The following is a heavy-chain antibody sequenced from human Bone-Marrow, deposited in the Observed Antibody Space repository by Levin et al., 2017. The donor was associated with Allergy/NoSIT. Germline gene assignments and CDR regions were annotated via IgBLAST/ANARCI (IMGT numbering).Heavy chain of an antibody. D-gene: IGHD4-17*01. Sequence: GESLKISCAASGFTFSTYAMNWVRQAPGKGLEWVSAISASGDSTYFADSVKGRFTISRDNSKNTLYLHMNSLRAEDTAVYYCANYGDYVTAFSWGKGTLVTVSS. J-gene: IGHJ5*02. CDR2: ISASGDST. V-gene: IGHV3-23*01. CDR1: GFTFSTYA. CDR3: ANYGDYVTAFS.